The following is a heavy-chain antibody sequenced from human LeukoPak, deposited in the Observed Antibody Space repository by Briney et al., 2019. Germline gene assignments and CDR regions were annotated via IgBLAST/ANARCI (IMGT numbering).Heavy chain of an antibody. J-gene: IGHJ4*02. D-gene: IGHD4-23*01. Sequence: GRSLRLSCAASGFTFDDYAMHWVRQAPGKGLEWVSGISWNSGTIDYADSVKGRFTISRDNAKNSLYLQMNSLRAEDTAFYYCAKAEGFFGGYYDHWGQGTLVTVSS. CDR3: AKAEGFFGGYYDH. CDR1: GFTFDDYA. V-gene: IGHV3-9*01. CDR2: ISWNSGTI.